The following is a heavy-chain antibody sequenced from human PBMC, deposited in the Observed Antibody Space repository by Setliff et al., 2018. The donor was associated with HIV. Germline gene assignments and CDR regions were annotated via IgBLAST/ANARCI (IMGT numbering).Heavy chain of an antibody. CDR2: INPDSGGA. CDR3: ARDESDSLYYMDYYYMDV. V-gene: IGHV7-4-1*02. Sequence: ASVKVSCKASGYTFTDYYMQWVRQAPGQGLEWMGRINPDSGGANYAQGFTGRFVFSLDTSVSTAYLQISSLKAEDTAVYYCARDESDSLYYMDYYYMDVWGKGTTVTVSS. CDR1: GYTFTDYY. D-gene: IGHD3-10*01. J-gene: IGHJ6*03.